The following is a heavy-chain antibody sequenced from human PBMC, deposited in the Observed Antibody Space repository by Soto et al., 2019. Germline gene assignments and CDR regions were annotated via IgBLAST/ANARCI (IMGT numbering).Heavy chain of an antibody. CDR3: ARDGSQALGQEDYYYYMDV. Sequence: GGSLRLSCAASGFTFSSYGMHWVRQAPGKGLEWVAVIWYDGSNKYYADSVKGRFTISRDNSKNTLYLQMNSLRAEDTAVYYCARDGSQALGQEDYYYYMDVWGKGTTVTVSS. D-gene: IGHD3-16*01. V-gene: IGHV3-33*01. CDR2: IWYDGSNK. J-gene: IGHJ6*03. CDR1: GFTFSSYG.